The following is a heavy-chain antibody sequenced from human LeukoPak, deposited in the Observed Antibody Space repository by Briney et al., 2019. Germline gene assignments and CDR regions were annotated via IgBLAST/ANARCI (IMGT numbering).Heavy chain of an antibody. D-gene: IGHD2-2*01. CDR1: GGSISSYY. Sequence: SETLSLTCTVSGGSISSYYWSWIRQPPGKGLEWIGYIYYSGSTNYNPSLKSRVTISVDTSKNQFSLKLSSVTAADTAVYYCARAADIVVVPAARFDYWGQGTLVTVSS. V-gene: IGHV4-59*01. CDR2: IYYSGST. CDR3: ARAADIVVVPAARFDY. J-gene: IGHJ4*02.